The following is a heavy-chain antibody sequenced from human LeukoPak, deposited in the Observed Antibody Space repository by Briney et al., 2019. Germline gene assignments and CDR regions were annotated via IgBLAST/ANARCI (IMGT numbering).Heavy chain of an antibody. D-gene: IGHD3-10*01. Sequence: GGPLRLSCTTSGFNFVAYWMGWVRQAPGKGLEWVANIHQHGAKENYVDSVKGRFTISRDNAKNSLYLQMSSLRVEDTAVYYCARGPPYGSRSDYFDYWGQGTLVTVSA. CDR2: IHQHGAKE. CDR3: ARGPPYGSRSDYFDY. CDR1: GFNFVAYW. J-gene: IGHJ4*02. V-gene: IGHV3-7*01.